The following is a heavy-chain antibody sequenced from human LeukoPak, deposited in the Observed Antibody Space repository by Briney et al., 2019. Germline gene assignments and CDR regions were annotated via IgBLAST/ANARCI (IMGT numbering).Heavy chain of an antibody. J-gene: IGHJ6*02. D-gene: IGHD3-22*01. V-gene: IGHV3-30-3*01. CDR2: ISYDGSNK. CDR1: GFTFSSYG. Sequence: PGRSLRLSCSASGFTFSSYGMDWVRQAPGKGLEWVAVISYDGSNKYYADSVKGRFTISRDNSKNTLYLQMNSLRAEDTAVYYCARGEWSDSSGYYYYYGMDVWGQGTTVTVSS. CDR3: ARGEWSDSSGYYYYYGMDV.